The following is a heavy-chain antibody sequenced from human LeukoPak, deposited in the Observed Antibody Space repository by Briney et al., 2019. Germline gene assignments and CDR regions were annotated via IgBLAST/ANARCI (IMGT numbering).Heavy chain of an antibody. CDR3: AREDTAMVTNWFDP. D-gene: IGHD5-18*01. CDR2: INPNSGGT. V-gene: IGHV1-2*02. CDR1: GYTFTGYY. J-gene: IGHJ5*02. Sequence: ASVKVSCKASGYTFTGYYMHWVRQAPGQGLEWMGWINPNSGGTNYAQKFQGRVTMTRDTSVSTAYMELSRLRSDDTAVYYCAREDTAMVTNWFDPWGQGTLVTVSS.